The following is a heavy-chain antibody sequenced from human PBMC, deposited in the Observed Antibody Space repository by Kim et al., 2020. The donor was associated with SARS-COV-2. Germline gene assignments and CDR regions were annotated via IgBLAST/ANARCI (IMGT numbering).Heavy chain of an antibody. CDR3: ARQVGWLVDY. D-gene: IGHD5-12*01. V-gene: IGHV3-11*01. Sequence: NIAYPGSVQGRFTISRDNAKNSLYLQLNSLRAEDTAVYYCARQVGWLVDYWGQGTLVTVSS. CDR2: NI. J-gene: IGHJ4*02.